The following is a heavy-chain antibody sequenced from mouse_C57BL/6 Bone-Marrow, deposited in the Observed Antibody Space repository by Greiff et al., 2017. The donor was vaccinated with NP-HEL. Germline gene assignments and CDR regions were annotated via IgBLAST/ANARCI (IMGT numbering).Heavy chain of an antibody. CDR2: IRSKSSNYAT. CDR1: GFTFNTYA. Sequence: EVQVVESGGGLVQPTGSLKLSCAASGFTFNTYAMHWVRQAPGKGLEWVARIRSKSSNYATYYADSVKDRFTISRDDSQSMLYLQMNNLKTEDTAMYYCVRDGGGSGYFDVWGTGTTVTVSS. J-gene: IGHJ1*03. V-gene: IGHV10-3*01. CDR3: VRDGGGSGYFDV. D-gene: IGHD1-1*01.